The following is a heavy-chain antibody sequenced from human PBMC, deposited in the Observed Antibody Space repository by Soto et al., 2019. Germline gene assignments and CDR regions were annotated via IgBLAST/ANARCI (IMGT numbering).Heavy chain of an antibody. Sequence: SVKVFCKASGGTFSSYAVSWVRQAPGQGLEWMGGIIPIFGTANYAQKFQGRVTITADESTSTAYMELSSLRSEDTAVYYCARAAAGLYYYYGMDVWGQGTTVTVSS. CDR1: GGTFSSYA. CDR3: ARAAAGLYYYYGMDV. CDR2: IIPIFGTA. J-gene: IGHJ6*02. D-gene: IGHD6-13*01. V-gene: IGHV1-69*13.